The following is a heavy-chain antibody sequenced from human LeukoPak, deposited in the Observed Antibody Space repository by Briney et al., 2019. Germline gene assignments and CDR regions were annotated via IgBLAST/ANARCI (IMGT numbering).Heavy chain of an antibody. CDR2: ISTSTSYI. J-gene: IGHJ4*02. CDR3: VRAENSGY. Sequence: PGGSLRLSCVASGFAFSSYSMNWVRQAPGRGLEWVSSISTSTSYIYCADSVKGRFTISRDNAKNSLFLQMNSLRADDTAMYYCVRAENSGYWGQGTLVIVSS. D-gene: IGHD2-21*01. CDR1: GFAFSSYS. V-gene: IGHV3-21*01.